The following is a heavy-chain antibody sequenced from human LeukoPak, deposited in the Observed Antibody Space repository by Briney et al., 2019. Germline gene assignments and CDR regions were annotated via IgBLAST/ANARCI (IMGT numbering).Heavy chain of an antibody. CDR1: GFSFSSYE. Sequence: GGSLRLSCAASGFSFSSYEINWVRQAPGKGLEWVSYISSSGSTRYYADSVKGRFTSSRDNAKNSLYLQLNSLRAEDTAVYYCARASITMARGELVFYFDYWGQGTLVTVSS. CDR2: ISSSGSTR. D-gene: IGHD3-10*01. V-gene: IGHV3-48*03. J-gene: IGHJ4*02. CDR3: ARASITMARGELVFYFDY.